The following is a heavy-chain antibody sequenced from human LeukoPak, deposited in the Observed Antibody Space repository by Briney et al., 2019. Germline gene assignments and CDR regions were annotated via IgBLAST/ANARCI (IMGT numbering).Heavy chain of an antibody. CDR3: ASTYSGSYSDDYYMDV. D-gene: IGHD1-26*01. CDR1: GFTFSSYG. Sequence: LGGSLRLSCAASGFTFSSYGMHWVRQAPGKGLEWVAVISYDGSNKYYADSVKGRFTISRDNSKNTLYLQMNSLRADDTAVYYCASTYSGSYSDDYYMDVWGKGTTVTISS. CDR2: ISYDGSNK. J-gene: IGHJ6*03. V-gene: IGHV3-30*03.